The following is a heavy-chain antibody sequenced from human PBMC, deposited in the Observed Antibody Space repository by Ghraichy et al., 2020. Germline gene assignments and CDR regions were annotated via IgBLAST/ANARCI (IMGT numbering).Heavy chain of an antibody. J-gene: IGHJ4*02. D-gene: IGHD6-13*01. Sequence: GGSLRLSCAASGFTFSSYGMHWVRQAPGKGLEWVAVIWYDGSNTYYADSVKGRFTISRDNSKNTLYLQMNILRAEDTAVYYCARVGTYSSSGDGVLDSWGQGTLVTVFS. CDR2: IWYDGSNT. CDR3: ARVGTYSSSGDGVLDS. V-gene: IGHV3-33*01. CDR1: GFTFSSYG.